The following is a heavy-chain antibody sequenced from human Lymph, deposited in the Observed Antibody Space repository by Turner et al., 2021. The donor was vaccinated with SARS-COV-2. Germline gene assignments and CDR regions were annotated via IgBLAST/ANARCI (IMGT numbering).Heavy chain of an antibody. J-gene: IGHJ6*02. CDR3: ARGHGGNYYYGMDV. D-gene: IGHD2-15*01. V-gene: IGHV3-30*04. CDR2: ISYDGSNE. Sequence: QVQLVESGGGVVQPGRSLRLSCAASGFTFSTYVMHWVRQAPGKGLEWVALISYDGSNEYYADSVKGRFTISRDNSKNTVYLHMNSLRTEDTAMYYCARGHGGNYYYGMDVWGQGTTVTVS. CDR1: GFTFSTYV.